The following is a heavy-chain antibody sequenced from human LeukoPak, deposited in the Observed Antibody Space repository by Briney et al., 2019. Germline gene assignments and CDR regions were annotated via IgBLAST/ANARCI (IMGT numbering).Heavy chain of an antibody. J-gene: IGHJ4*02. Sequence: GGTLRLSCSASGFSFSTDGMSWVRQAPGKGLEWVSGILGLGGASRTYYADSVKGRFTISRDNSKNTLYLQMNSLRAEDTAVYYCAHGTMYQLDYWGQGTLVTVSS. D-gene: IGHD2-2*01. CDR2: ILGLGGASRT. CDR3: AHGTMYQLDY. CDR1: GFSFSTDG. V-gene: IGHV3-23*01.